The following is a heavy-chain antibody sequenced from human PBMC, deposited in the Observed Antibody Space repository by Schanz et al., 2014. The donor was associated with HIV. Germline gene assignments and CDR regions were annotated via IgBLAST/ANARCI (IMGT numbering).Heavy chain of an antibody. J-gene: IGHJ4*02. Sequence: QLVQSGAEVKKPGASVKVSCKASGYTFTSYDISWVRQAPGQGPEWVGWISLYSGDTNYAQKFQGRVTMTTDISTSTAYMELRSLRSDDTAVYYCARDRDSSNWFPEDFDYWGQGTPVTVSS. D-gene: IGHD6-13*01. CDR1: GYTFTSYD. CDR3: ARDRDSSNWFPEDFDY. V-gene: IGHV1-18*01. CDR2: ISLYSGDT.